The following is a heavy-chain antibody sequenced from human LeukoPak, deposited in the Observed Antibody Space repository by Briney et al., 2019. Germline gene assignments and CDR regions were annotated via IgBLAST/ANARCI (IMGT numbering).Heavy chain of an antibody. J-gene: IGHJ6*03. CDR1: GGSISSGSYY. CDR3: ARVEALPAAIPTQPSYYYYYMDV. V-gene: IGHV4-61*02. Sequence: PSQTLSLTCTVSGGSISSGSYYWSWIRQPAGKGLEWIGRIYTSGSTNYNPSLKSRVTISVDTSKNQFSLKLSSVTAADTAVYYCARVEALPAAIPTQPSYYYYYMDVWGKGTTVTVSS. CDR2: IYTSGST. D-gene: IGHD2-2*01.